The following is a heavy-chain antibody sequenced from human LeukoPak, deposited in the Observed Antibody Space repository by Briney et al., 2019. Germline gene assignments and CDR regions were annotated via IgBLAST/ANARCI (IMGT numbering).Heavy chain of an antibody. D-gene: IGHD1-26*01. J-gene: IGHJ4*02. CDR2: INHSGIT. CDR1: GESFSGDY. V-gene: IGHV4-34*01. CDR3: AKAPGWPAGRSGSLLY. Sequence: PSETLSLTCAVYGESFSGDYWIWIRQTPEKGLEWIGEINHSGITNYNPSFKSRVAISVDTSKNQFSLKLSSVTAADTAIYYCAKAPGWPAGRSGSLLYWGQGTLVTVSS.